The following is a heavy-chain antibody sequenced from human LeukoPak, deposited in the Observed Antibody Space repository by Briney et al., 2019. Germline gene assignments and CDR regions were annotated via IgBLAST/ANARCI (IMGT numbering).Heavy chain of an antibody. D-gene: IGHD1-26*01. CDR2: IYYSGST. Sequence: PSETLSLTCTVSGGSISSYYWSWIRQPPGKGLEWIGYIYYSGSTNYNPSLKSRVTISVDTSKNQFSLKLSSVTAADTAVYYCARWDIGQGGFDYWGQGTLVTVSS. V-gene: IGHV4-59*08. CDR3: ARWDIGQGGFDY. J-gene: IGHJ4*02. CDR1: GGSISSYY.